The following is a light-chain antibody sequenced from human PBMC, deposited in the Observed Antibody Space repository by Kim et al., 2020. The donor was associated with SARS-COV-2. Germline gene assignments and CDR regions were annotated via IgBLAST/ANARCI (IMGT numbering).Light chain of an antibody. CDR1: SSNIGAGYD. CDR2: GNS. J-gene: IGLJ3*02. CDR3: QSYDSSLSGSV. V-gene: IGLV1-40*01. Sequence: QRVTMSCTGSSSNIGAGYDVHWYQQLPGTAPKLLIYGNSNRPSGVPDRFSGSKSGTSASLAITGLQAEDVADYYCQSYDSSLSGSVFGGGTQLNVL.